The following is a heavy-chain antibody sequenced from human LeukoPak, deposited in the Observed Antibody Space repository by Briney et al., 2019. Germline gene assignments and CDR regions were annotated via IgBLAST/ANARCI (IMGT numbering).Heavy chain of an antibody. V-gene: IGHV4-30-2*01. D-gene: IGHD3-9*01. CDR1: GGSISSGGYS. Sequence: PSETLSLTCAVSGGSISSGGYSWSWIRQPPGKGLEWIGYIYHSGSTYYNPSLKSRVTISVDRSKNQFSLKLSSVTAADTAVYYCARRNYDILTGADYYYYYYMDVWGKGTTVTVSS. CDR2: IYHSGST. J-gene: IGHJ6*03. CDR3: ARRNYDILTGADYYYYYYMDV.